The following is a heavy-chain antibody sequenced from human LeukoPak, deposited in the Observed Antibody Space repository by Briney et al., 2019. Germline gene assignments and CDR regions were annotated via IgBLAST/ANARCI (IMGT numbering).Heavy chain of an antibody. J-gene: IGHJ4*02. V-gene: IGHV3-23*01. Sequence: GGSLRLSCAASGFTFSNYPMNWVRQAPGRGLEWVSSLSGSGGNTYYADSVRGRFTISRDNSKNMLYLQMNSLRVDDTAVCYCAKGGSAWSYLDYWGPGSPGHRLL. CDR2: LSGSGGNT. D-gene: IGHD6-19*01. CDR3: AKGGSAWSYLDY. CDR1: GFTFSNYP.